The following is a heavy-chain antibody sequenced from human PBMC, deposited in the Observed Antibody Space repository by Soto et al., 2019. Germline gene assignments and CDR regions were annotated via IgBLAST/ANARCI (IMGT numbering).Heavy chain of an antibody. Sequence: QVQLVESGGGVVQPGRSLRLSCAASGFTFSSYGMHWVRQAPGKGLEWVAVIWYDGSNKYYADSVKGRFTISRDNSKNTMYLQMNSLRADDTAVYYWARGVSPDYWGQGTLVTVSS. CDR2: IWYDGSNK. J-gene: IGHJ4*02. D-gene: IGHD3-10*01. CDR3: ARGVSPDY. CDR1: GFTFSSYG. V-gene: IGHV3-33*01.